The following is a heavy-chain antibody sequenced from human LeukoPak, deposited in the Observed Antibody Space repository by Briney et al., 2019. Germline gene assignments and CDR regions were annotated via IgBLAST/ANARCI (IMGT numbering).Heavy chain of an antibody. V-gene: IGHV4-4*09. CDR2: IHSSGNT. J-gene: IGHJ5*02. CDR3: ARRAAVSGIGVWFDP. Sequence: SETLSLTCSVSGDSISNFYWSWIRQPPGKGLEWIGYIHSSGNTTYNPSLKSRVAISIDTSKNHFSLKLPSVTAADTAVYYCARRAAVSGIGVWFDPWGQGTLVTVSS. CDR1: GDSISNFY. D-gene: IGHD6-19*01.